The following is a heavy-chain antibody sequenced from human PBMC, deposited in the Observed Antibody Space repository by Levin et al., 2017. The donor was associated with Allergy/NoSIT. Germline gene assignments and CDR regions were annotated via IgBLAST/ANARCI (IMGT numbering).Heavy chain of an antibody. CDR2: ISAYNGNT. CDR3: ARDYGSGSCYST. D-gene: IGHD3-10*01. V-gene: IGHV1-18*01. CDR1: GYTFTSNG. Sequence: GESLKISCKASGYTFTSNGISWVRQAPGQGLEWMGWISAYNGNTNYAQKLQGRVTMTTDTSTSTSYMELRSLRSDDTTVYYCARDYGSGSCYSTWGQGTLVTVSS. J-gene: IGHJ5*02.